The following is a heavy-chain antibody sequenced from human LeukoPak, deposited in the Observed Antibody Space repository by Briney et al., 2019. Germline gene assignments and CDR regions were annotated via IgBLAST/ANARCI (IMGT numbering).Heavy chain of an antibody. Sequence: PGGSLRLSCAASGFTFSSYSMNWVRQAPGKGLEWVSSISSSSSYIYYAASVKGRFTISRDNAKNSLYLQMNSLRAEDTAVYYCARDIVVVPAAMLGNYYYGMDVWGQGTTVTVSS. J-gene: IGHJ6*02. CDR1: GFTFSSYS. CDR3: ARDIVVVPAAMLGNYYYGMDV. V-gene: IGHV3-21*01. D-gene: IGHD2-2*01. CDR2: ISSSSSYI.